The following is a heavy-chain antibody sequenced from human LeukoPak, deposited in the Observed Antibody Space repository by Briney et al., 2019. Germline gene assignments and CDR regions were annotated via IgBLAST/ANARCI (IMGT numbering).Heavy chain of an antibody. J-gene: IGHJ4*02. V-gene: IGHV3-30*04. CDR1: GFTFSSYA. CDR2: ISYDGSNK. Sequence: PGGSLRLSCAASGFTFSSYAMHWVRQAPGKGLGWVAVISYDGSNKYYADSVKGRFTISRDNSKNTLYLQMNSLRAEDTAVYYCARAILGYCSSTSCPRGGFDYWGQGTLVTFSS. CDR3: ARAILGYCSSTSCPRGGFDY. D-gene: IGHD2-2*01.